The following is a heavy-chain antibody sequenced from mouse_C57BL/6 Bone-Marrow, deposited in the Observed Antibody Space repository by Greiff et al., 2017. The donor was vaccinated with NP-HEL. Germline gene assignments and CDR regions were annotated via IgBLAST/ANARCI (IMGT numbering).Heavy chain of an antibody. Sequence: QVQLKQPGAELVKPGASVKLSCKASGYTFTSYWMHWVKQRPGQGLEWIGMIHPNSCSTNYNEKFKSKATLTVDKSSSTAYMQLSSLTSEDSAVYYCASGDGYSLDYWGQGTSVTVSS. CDR3: ASGDGYSLDY. D-gene: IGHD2-3*01. V-gene: IGHV1-64*01. CDR1: GYTFTSYW. J-gene: IGHJ4*01. CDR2: IHPNSCST.